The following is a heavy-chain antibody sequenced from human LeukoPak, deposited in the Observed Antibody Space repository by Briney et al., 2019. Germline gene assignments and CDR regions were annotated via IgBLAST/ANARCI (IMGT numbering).Heavy chain of an antibody. CDR3: ARLTNSGYYWLFDY. CDR2: INQGGSEK. D-gene: IGHD3-22*01. Sequence: PGGSLRLSCAASGFTFSTSWMSWVRQAPGRGLEWLANINQGGSEKYYVDSVRGRFTISRDNAENSLFLQMNSLRAEDTAVYYCARLTNSGYYWLFDYWGQGTLATVSS. V-gene: IGHV3-7*04. CDR1: GFTFSTSW. J-gene: IGHJ4*02.